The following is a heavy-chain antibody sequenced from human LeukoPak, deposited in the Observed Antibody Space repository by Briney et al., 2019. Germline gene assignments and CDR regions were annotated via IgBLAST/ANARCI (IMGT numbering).Heavy chain of an antibody. J-gene: IGHJ4*02. D-gene: IGHD1-26*01. CDR1: GGSISSYY. CDR3: ARTRRGSYYRFDN. CDR2: IYYSGST. Sequence: PSETLSLTCTVSGGSISSYYWSWIRQPPGKGLEWIGYIYYSGSTNYNPSLKSRVTISVDTSKNQFSLKLSSVTAADTAVYYCARTRRGSYYRFDNWGQGTLVTVSS. V-gene: IGHV4-59*01.